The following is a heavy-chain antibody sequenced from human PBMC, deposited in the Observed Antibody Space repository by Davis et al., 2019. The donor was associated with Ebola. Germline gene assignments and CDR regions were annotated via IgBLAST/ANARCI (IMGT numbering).Heavy chain of an antibody. CDR2: IYYSGST. Sequence: SETLSPTCTVPGGSIRSYYWSWIRQSPGKGLEWIGYIYYSGSTTYNPSLKSRVTISVDTSKHQFSLKLSSVTAADTAVYYCAKDLRWFDPWGQGTLVTVSS. V-gene: IGHV4-59*01. J-gene: IGHJ5*01. CDR1: GGSIRSYY. CDR3: AKDLRWFDP.